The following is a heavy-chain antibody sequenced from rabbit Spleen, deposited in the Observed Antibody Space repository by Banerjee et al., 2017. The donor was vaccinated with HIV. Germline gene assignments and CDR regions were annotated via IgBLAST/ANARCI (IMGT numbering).Heavy chain of an antibody. V-gene: IGHV1S40*01. Sequence: QSLEESGGDLVKPGASLTLTCTASGFDLSSYYYMCWVRQAPGKGPEWIACIYNGDGSTYYASWAKGRFTVSKTSSTTVTLQMTSLTAADTATYFCARDTSSSFSSYGMDLWGPGTLVTVS. CDR1: GFDLSSYYY. J-gene: IGHJ6*01. D-gene: IGHD1-1*01. CDR2: IYNGDGST. CDR3: ARDTSSSFSSYGMDL.